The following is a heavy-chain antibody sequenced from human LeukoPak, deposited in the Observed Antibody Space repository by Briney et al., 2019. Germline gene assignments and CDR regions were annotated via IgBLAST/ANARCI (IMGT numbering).Heavy chain of an antibody. V-gene: IGHV4-59*08. CDR3: ARQGYDNWFDP. CDR1: GVSISSYY. J-gene: IGHJ5*02. D-gene: IGHD6-13*01. CDR2: IYYSGST. Sequence: AETLSLTCTVSGVSISSYYWSWIRQPPGKGLEWIGYIYYSGSTNYNPSLKSRVTISVDTSKNQFSLKLSSVTAADTAVYYCARQGYDNWFDPWGQGTLVTVSS.